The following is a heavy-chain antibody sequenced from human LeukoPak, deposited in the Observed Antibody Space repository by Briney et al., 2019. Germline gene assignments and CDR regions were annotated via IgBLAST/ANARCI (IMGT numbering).Heavy chain of an antibody. CDR3: ARSRHSYDSSGFPHY. V-gene: IGHV3-20*04. Sequence: GGSLRLSCAASGFSFRTYGMSWVRQAPGKRLEWVSGINWNGGSRGYADSVKGRFTISRDNAKNSPYLQMNSLRAEDTALYYCARSRHSYDSSGFPHYWGQGTLVTVSS. CDR1: GFSFRTYG. J-gene: IGHJ4*02. CDR2: INWNGGSR. D-gene: IGHD3-22*01.